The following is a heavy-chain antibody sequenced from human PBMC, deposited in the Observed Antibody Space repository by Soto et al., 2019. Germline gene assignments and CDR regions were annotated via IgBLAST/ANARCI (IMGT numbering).Heavy chain of an antibody. CDR1: GGSIRAYY. D-gene: IGHD1-26*01. CDR3: ATRVSGSCYGMDV. Sequence: PSETLSLTCTVSGGSIRAYYWSWIRQPPGKGLEWIGYFYYSGTTNYSPSLKSRVTMSVDTSKNQFSLKLSSVTAADTAVYYCATRVSGSCYGMDVWGQGTTVTVSS. V-gene: IGHV4-59*01. J-gene: IGHJ6*02. CDR2: FYYSGTT.